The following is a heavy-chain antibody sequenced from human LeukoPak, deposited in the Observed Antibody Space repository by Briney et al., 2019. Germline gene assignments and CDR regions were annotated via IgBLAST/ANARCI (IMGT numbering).Heavy chain of an antibody. CDR3: AREGYGDYGSHDAFDI. D-gene: IGHD4-17*01. Sequence: SETLSLTCTVSGGSISSSSYYWGWIRQSPGKGLEWIGSIFDTGSTYYNPSLKSRVTISVDKSKNQFSLKLSSVTAADTAVYYCAREGYGDYGSHDAFDIWGQGTMVTVSS. CDR2: IFDTGST. CDR1: GGSISSSSYY. J-gene: IGHJ3*02. V-gene: IGHV4-39*07.